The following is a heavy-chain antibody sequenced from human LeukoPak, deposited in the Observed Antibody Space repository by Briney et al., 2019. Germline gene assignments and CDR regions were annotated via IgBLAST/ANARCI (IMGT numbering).Heavy chain of an antibody. CDR1: GYTFTSYG. CDR3: ARDEDCTNGVCYAIDY. J-gene: IGHJ4*02. CDR2: ISAYNGNT. D-gene: IGHD2-8*01. Sequence: ASVKVSCKASGYTFTSYGISWVRQAPGQGLEWMGWISAYNGNTNYAQKLQGRVTMTTDTSTSTAYMELRSLRSDGTAVYYCARDEDCTNGVCYAIDYWGQGTLVTVSS. V-gene: IGHV1-18*01.